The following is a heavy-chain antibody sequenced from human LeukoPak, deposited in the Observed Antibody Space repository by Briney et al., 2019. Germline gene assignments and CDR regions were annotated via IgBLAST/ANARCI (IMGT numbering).Heavy chain of an antibody. Sequence: GGSVKVSCKASGYTFTSYGISRVRQAPGQGLEWMGWISAYNGNTNYAQKLQGRVTMTTDTSTSTAYMELRSLRSDDTAVYYCARVDVLRFLEWSYEVPWGQGTLVTVSS. CDR1: GYTFTSYG. CDR3: ARVDVLRFLEWSYEVP. D-gene: IGHD3-3*01. CDR2: ISAYNGNT. V-gene: IGHV1-18*01. J-gene: IGHJ5*02.